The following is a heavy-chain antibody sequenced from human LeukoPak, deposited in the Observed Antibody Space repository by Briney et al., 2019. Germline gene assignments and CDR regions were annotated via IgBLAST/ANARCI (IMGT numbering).Heavy chain of an antibody. Sequence: ASVKVSCKASGYTFTSYAMNWVRQAPGQGLEWMGWVNTNTGNPTYAQGFTGRFVFSLDTSVSTAYLQISSLKAEDTAVYYCARGGYCSSTSCLHDYWGQGTLVTVSS. D-gene: IGHD2-2*01. CDR1: GYTFTSYA. CDR3: ARGGYCSSTSCLHDY. CDR2: VNTNTGNP. J-gene: IGHJ4*02. V-gene: IGHV7-4-1*02.